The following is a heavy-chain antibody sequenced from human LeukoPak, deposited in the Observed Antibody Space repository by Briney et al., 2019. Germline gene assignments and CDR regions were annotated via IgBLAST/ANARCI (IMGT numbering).Heavy chain of an antibody. CDR3: ARVQREQLLIYYYCMDV. CDR2: INPNSGGT. J-gene: IGHJ6*03. Sequence: ASVNVSCKTSGYTFTGYYLHWVRQAPGQGLEWMGWINPNSGGTNYSPKFQARVTMTRDTSISTAYMELSRLTSDDTAVYYCARVQREQLLIYYYCMDVWGKGTTVTVSS. D-gene: IGHD1-26*01. CDR1: GYTFTGYY. V-gene: IGHV1-2*02.